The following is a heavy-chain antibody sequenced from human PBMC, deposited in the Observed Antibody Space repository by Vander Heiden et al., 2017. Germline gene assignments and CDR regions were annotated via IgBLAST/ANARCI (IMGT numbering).Heavy chain of an antibody. CDR2: LWSDGSSQ. J-gene: IGHJ4*02. CDR1: GFNFRNYG. D-gene: IGHD6-19*01. CDR3: ASATVAGIDY. V-gene: IGHV3-33*01. Sequence: QGQLVEYGGGVVQPGRSLRLSCAASGFNFRNYGIHWVRQAPGKGLEWVAVLWSDGSSQFYAESVRGRFTVSRDNPKNTAFLQMNSLRGEDTAVYYCASATVAGIDYWGQGTLVAVSS.